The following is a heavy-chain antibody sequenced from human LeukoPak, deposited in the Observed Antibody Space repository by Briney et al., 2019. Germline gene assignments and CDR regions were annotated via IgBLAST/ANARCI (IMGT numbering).Heavy chain of an antibody. CDR3: ARLGLYDVGD. V-gene: IGHV1-8*02. CDR2: MNPASGET. J-gene: IGHJ4*02. D-gene: IGHD5/OR15-5a*01. Sequence: ASVRVSCKAAGYPFTNSNINWVRQAAGRGLEWVGRMNPASGETGHAQKSRGRVTLTSDTSINTPYIDMSSLTSDETALYFCARLGLYDVGDWGQGTQVTVSS. CDR1: GYPFTNSN.